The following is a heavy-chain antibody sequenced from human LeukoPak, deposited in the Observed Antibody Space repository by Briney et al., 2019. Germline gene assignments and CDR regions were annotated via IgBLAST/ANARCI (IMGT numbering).Heavy chain of an antibody. CDR2: INHSGST. CDR3: ARGGEMYNWFDP. D-gene: IGHD3-10*01. Sequence: SETLSLTCAVYGGSFSNYYWSWIRQPPGKGLEWIGEINHSGSTNYNPSLKSRVTISVDTSKNQFSLKLSSVTAADTAVYYCARGGEMYNWFDPWGQGTLVTVSS. CDR1: GGSFSNYY. V-gene: IGHV4-34*01. J-gene: IGHJ5*02.